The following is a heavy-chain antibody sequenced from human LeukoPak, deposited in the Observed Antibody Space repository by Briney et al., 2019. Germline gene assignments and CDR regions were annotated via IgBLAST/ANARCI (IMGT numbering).Heavy chain of an antibody. CDR3: ARPREAPTNWFDP. CDR2: INPSGGST. J-gene: IGHJ5*02. Sequence: ASVNVSFKASGYTFTIYYMHSVRQPPGQRLEWMGLINPSGGSTSYAQKFPGRLTMTSDTSTSTVYMELSSLRSEDTAVYYCARPREAPTNWFDPWGEGTLVTVSS. V-gene: IGHV1-46*01. CDR1: GYTFTIYY.